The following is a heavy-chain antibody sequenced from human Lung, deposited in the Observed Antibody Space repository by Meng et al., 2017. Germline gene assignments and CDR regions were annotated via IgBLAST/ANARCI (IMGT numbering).Heavy chain of an antibody. J-gene: IGHJ5*02. CDR3: VRERNRLLDP. Sequence: QVQLPESGPGLVKPSQTLSLTCTVSGVPFSSGGYYWGWIRQHPGRGLEWIGYIYYSGSTFYNPAFKSRVTISVDTSKNQFSLNLNSVSAADTAVYYCVRERNRLLDPWGQGTLVTVSS. V-gene: IGHV4-31*03. D-gene: IGHD3-3*01. CDR2: IYYSGST. CDR1: GVPFSSGGYY.